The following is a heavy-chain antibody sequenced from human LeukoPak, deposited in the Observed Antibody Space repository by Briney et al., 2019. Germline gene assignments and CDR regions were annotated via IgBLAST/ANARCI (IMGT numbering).Heavy chain of an antibody. V-gene: IGHV1-46*01. CDR3: ARDLLGVVH. CDR2: INPSGGST. CDR1: GYTFTSYY. J-gene: IGHJ4*02. Sequence: ASVKASCKASGYTFTSYYIHWVRQAPGQGLEWMGIINPSGGSTSYAQKFQGRVTMTRDTSTSTVYMELSRLRSEDTDVYSCARDLLGVVHWGQGTLVTVSS. D-gene: IGHD3-3*01.